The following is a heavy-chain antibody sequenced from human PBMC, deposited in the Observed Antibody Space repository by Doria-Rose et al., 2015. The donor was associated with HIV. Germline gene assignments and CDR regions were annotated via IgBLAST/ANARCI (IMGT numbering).Heavy chain of an antibody. V-gene: IGHV3-33*01. D-gene: IGHD3-22*01. J-gene: IGHJ3*02. CDR3: ARDRADYYDSSGSDAFDI. Sequence: VQLLESGGGVVQPGRSLRLSCAASGFTFSSYGMHWVRQAPGKGLEWVAVIWYDGSNKYYADSVKGRFTISRDNSKNTLYLQMNSLRAEDTAVYYCARDRADYYDSSGSDAFDIWGQGTMVTVSS. CDR1: GFTFSSYG. CDR2: IWYDGSNK.